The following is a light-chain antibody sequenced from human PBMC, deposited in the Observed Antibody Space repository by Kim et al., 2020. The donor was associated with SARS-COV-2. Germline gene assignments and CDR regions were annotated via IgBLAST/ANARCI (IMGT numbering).Light chain of an antibody. CDR3: QQSYSTPNS. CDR1: QSISSY. J-gene: IGKJ2*03. V-gene: IGKV1-39*01. CDR2: AAS. Sequence: DIQMTQSPSSLSASVGDRVTNTCRASQSISSYLNWYQQKPGKAPKLLIYAASSLQSGVPSRFSGSGSGTDFTLTISSLQPEDFATYYCQQSYSTPNSFGQGTKLEI.